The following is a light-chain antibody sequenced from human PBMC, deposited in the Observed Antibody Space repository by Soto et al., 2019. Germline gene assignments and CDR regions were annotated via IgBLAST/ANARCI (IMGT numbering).Light chain of an antibody. CDR2: EAS. CDR3: QHYNSYSEA. J-gene: IGKJ1*01. V-gene: IGKV1-5*03. Sequence: DLQMTQSPSTLSASVGDRVTITCRASQTMANWLAWYQQKPGKAPKLVIFEASILESGVPSRFSGSGSGTEFTLTISSLQPDDFATYYCQHYNSYSEAFGQGTKVELK. CDR1: QTMANW.